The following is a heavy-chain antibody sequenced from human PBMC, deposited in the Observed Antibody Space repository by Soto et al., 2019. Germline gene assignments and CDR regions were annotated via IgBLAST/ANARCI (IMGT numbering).Heavy chain of an antibody. J-gene: IGHJ4*02. Sequence: ASVKVSCKVSGYPFTTYYIHWVRQAPGQGLEWMGWIDPRSGGTVYEQKLQGRVTMTRDTSISTVYMDLSGLTSDDMALYYCATDDYGIFPYWGQGSLVTVSS. CDR2: IDPRSGGT. D-gene: IGHD3-10*01. V-gene: IGHV1-2*02. CDR3: ATDDYGIFPY. CDR1: GYPFTTYY.